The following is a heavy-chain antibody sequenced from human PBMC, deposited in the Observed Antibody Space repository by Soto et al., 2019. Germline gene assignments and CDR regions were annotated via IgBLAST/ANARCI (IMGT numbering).Heavy chain of an antibody. J-gene: IGHJ4*02. CDR1: GGSVSSCCYY. V-gene: IGHV4-61*01. CDR3: ARAGRSSGYSEFDY. CDR2: IYYSGST. D-gene: IGHD3-22*01. Sequence: PSETLSLTCTLSGGSVSSCCYYWSWIRQPPGKGLEWIGYIYYSGSTNYNPSLKSRVTISLDTPKNQFSLMLTSVTAADPAVYYCARAGRSSGYSEFDYWGQGTLVTVPS.